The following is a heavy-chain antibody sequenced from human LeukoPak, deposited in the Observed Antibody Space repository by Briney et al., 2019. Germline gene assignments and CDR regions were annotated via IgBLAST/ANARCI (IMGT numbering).Heavy chain of an antibody. CDR2: FGHSGTI. Sequence: PGRSLRLSCAASGFHFSAYDMHWVRQAPAEGLEWVAYFGHSGTIYYADSVRGRFTISRDNAKNSLHLQMNSLRADDTAVYYCAGYGDYPYWGQGTPVTVSS. CDR1: GFHFSAYD. J-gene: IGHJ4*02. V-gene: IGHV3-69-1*01. CDR3: AGYGDYPY. D-gene: IGHD4-17*01.